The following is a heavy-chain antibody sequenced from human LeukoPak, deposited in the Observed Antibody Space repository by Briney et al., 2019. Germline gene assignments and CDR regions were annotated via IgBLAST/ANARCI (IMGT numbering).Heavy chain of an antibody. Sequence: GGSLRLSCAASGFTVSSNYMSWVRQAPGKGLEWVSAISGSGGSTYYADSVKGRFTISRDNSKNTLYLQMNSLRAEDTAVYYCAKAGDTAMVTLFDYWGQGTLVTVSS. D-gene: IGHD5-18*01. CDR1: GFTVSSNY. CDR2: ISGSGGST. CDR3: AKAGDTAMVTLFDY. V-gene: IGHV3-23*01. J-gene: IGHJ4*02.